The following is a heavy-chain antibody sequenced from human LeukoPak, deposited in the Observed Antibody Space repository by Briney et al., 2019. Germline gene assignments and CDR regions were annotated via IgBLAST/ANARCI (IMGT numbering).Heavy chain of an antibody. V-gene: IGHV4-34*01. CDR1: GGSFSGYY. CDR2: INHSGST. D-gene: IGHD4-23*01. J-gene: IGHJ6*03. CDR3: ARGRRLTTVVTLGRYYYYTDV. Sequence: SETLSLTCAVYGGSFSGYYWSWIRQPPGKGLEWIGEINHSGSTNYNPSLKSRVTISVDTSKNQFSLKLSSVTAADTAVYYCARGRRLTTVVTLGRYYYYTDVWGKGTTVTISS.